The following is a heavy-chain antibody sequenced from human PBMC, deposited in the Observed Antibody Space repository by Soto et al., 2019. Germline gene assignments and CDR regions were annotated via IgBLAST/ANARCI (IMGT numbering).Heavy chain of an antibody. V-gene: IGHV4-59*01. Sequence: SETLSLTCPVSSDSMTSYYWSWIRQPPGKGLACIGYIYHSGITNYNPSLKSRVTISLDTSKTQFSLRLSFVTAADTAVYYCARMSLFYFFDSWGQGTLVTVSS. D-gene: IGHD3-10*01. CDR1: SDSMTSYY. CDR2: IYHSGIT. CDR3: ARMSLFYFFDS. J-gene: IGHJ4*01.